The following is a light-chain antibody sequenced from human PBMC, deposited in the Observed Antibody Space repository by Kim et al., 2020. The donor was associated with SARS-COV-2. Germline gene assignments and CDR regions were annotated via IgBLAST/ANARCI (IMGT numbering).Light chain of an antibody. J-gene: IGKJ3*01. Sequence: SAGERATLSCRASQSVSCSYLAWYQQKPGQAPRLLIYGSSSRATGIPDRFSGSGSGTDFTLTISRLEPEDFAVYYCQQYGSSPFTFGPGTKVDIK. CDR2: GSS. V-gene: IGKV3-20*01. CDR3: QQYGSSPFT. CDR1: QSVSCSY.